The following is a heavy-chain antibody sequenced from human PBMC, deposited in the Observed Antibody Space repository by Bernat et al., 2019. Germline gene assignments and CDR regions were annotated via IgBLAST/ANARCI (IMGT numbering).Heavy chain of an antibody. CDR2: IYWDDDK. Sequence: QITLKESGPTLVKPTQTLTLTCTFSGFSLSTSGVGVGWIRQPPGKALDWLALIYWDDDKCYSPSLKHRLTITNDTSKNQVVLTMTDMDPVDTARYYGAHTTSRAGGRWTVFDYWGQGTLVTVSS. J-gene: IGHJ4*02. V-gene: IGHV2-5*02. CDR3: AHTTSRAGGRWTVFDY. CDR1: GFSLSTSGVG. D-gene: IGHD6-13*01.